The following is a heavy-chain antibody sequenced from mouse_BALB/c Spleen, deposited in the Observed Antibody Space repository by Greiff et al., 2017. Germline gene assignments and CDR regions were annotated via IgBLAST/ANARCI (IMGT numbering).Heavy chain of an antibody. CDR3: ASYDGYPWFAY. CDR2: ISYSGST. V-gene: IGHV3-2*02. Sequence: DVQLQESGPGLVKPSQSLSLTCTVTGYSITSDYAWNWIRQFPGNKLEWMGYISYSGSTSYNPSLKSRISITRDTSKNQFFLQLNSVTTEDTATYYCASYDGYPWFAYWGQGTLVTVSA. D-gene: IGHD2-3*01. CDR1: GYSITSDYA. J-gene: IGHJ3*01.